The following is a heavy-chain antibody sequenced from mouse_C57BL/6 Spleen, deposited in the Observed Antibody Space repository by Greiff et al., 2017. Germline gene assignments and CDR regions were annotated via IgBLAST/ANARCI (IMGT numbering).Heavy chain of an antibody. CDR2: ISGGGGNT. CDR1: GFTFSSYT. D-gene: IGHD1-1*01. CDR3: ARQFMVTTVVMDY. V-gene: IGHV5-9*01. J-gene: IGHJ4*01. Sequence: EVHLVESGGGLVKPGGSLKLSCAASGFTFSSYTMSWVRQTPEKRLEWVATISGGGGNTYYPDSVKGRFTISRDNAKNTLYLQMSSLRSEDTALYYCARQFMVTTVVMDYWGQGTSVTVSS.